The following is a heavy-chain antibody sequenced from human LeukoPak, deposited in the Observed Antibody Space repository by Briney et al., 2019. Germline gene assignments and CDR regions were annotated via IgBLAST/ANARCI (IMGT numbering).Heavy chain of an antibody. J-gene: IGHJ4*02. CDR1: GDSVSSNSAA. CDR2: TYYRSKWYN. D-gene: IGHD5-24*01. Sequence: SQTLSLTCAISGDSVSSNSAAWHWIRQSPSRGLEWLGRTYYRSKWYNDYAVSVKSRITINPDTSKNQFSLQLNSVTPEDTAVYYCARDSYRDGYNKNDFDYWGQGTLVTVSS. V-gene: IGHV6-1*01. CDR3: ARDSYRDGYNKNDFDY.